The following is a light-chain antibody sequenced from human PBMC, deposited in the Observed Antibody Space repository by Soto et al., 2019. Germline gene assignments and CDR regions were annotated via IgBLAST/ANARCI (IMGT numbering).Light chain of an antibody. CDR3: QHYDNLPPT. CDR1: QDISNS. Sequence: DIQMNRSASSLSAFVGDRVTITCQASQDISNSLNWYQQKPGKAPKLLIYAASNLETGVPSRFSGSGSGTDFTFTISSLQPEDIAAYYCQHYDNLPPTFGPGTTVDIK. J-gene: IGKJ3*01. CDR2: AAS. V-gene: IGKV1-33*01.